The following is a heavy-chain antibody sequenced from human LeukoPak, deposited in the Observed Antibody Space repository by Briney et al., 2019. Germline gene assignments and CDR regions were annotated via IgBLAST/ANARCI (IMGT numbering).Heavy chain of an antibody. J-gene: IGHJ6*03. D-gene: IGHD3-22*01. V-gene: IGHV4-59*01. CDR2: IYYSGST. CDR1: GGSISSYY. Sequence: SETLSLTCTVSGGSISSYYWSWIRQPPGKGLEWIGYIYYSGSTNYNPSLKSRVTISVDTSKNQFSLKLSSVTAADTAAYFCARGSYYSDSSGYSTYHYYYMDVWGKGTTVTVSS. CDR3: ARGSYYSDSSGYSTYHYYYMDV.